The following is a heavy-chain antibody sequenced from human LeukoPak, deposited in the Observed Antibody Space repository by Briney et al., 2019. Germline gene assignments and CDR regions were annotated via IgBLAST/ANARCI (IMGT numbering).Heavy chain of an antibody. CDR3: ATETAQSRVVIEDY. V-gene: IGHV3-21*01. D-gene: IGHD3-3*01. J-gene: IGHJ4*02. Sequence: GGSLRLSCAASGFTFSSYWMSWVRQAPGKGLEWVSSISSSSSYIYYADSVKGRFTISRDNAKNSLYLQMNSLRAEDTAVYYCATETAQSRVVIEDYWGQGTLVTVSS. CDR1: GFTFSSYW. CDR2: ISSSSSYI.